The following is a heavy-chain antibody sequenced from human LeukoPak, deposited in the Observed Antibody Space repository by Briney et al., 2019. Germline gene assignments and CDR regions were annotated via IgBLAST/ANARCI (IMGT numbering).Heavy chain of an antibody. Sequence: GASVKVSCKVSGYSLSELSMHWVRQAPGKGLDWMGGFDPEDGETIYAQKFQGRVTMTEDTSTDTAYMELSSLRSEDTAVYYCATTPSSWYDGWFDPWGQGTLVTVSS. D-gene: IGHD6-13*01. CDR1: GYSLSELS. CDR2: FDPEDGET. J-gene: IGHJ5*02. V-gene: IGHV1-24*01. CDR3: ATTPSSWYDGWFDP.